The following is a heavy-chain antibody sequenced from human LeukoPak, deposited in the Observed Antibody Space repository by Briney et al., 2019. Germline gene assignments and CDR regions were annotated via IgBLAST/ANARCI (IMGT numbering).Heavy chain of an antibody. D-gene: IGHD3-10*01. J-gene: IGHJ4*02. CDR3: ARVGRVWFGELLRNYFDY. CDR2: INHSGST. CDR1: GXSFSGYY. V-gene: IGHV4-34*01. Sequence: SETLSLTCAVYGXSFSGYYWSWNRQPPGKGLEWIGEINHSGSTNYNPSLKSRVTISVDTSKNQFSLKLSSVTAADTAVYYCARVGRVWFGELLRNYFDYWGQGTLVTVSS.